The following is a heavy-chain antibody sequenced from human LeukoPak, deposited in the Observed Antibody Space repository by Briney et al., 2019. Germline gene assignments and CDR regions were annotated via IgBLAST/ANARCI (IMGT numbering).Heavy chain of an antibody. Sequence: SGTLSLTCTVSGGSISSGSYYWSWIRQPAGKGLEWIGRIYTSGSTNYNPSLRSRVTVSIDTSKNQFSLKLSSVTAADTAVYYCARENSSGWVIYWGQGTLVTVSS. CDR3: ARENSSGWVIY. J-gene: IGHJ4*02. CDR1: GGSISSGSYY. V-gene: IGHV4-61*02. CDR2: IYTSGST. D-gene: IGHD6-19*01.